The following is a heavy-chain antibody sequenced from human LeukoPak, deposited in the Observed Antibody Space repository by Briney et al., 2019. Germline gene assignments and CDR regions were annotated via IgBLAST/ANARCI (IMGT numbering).Heavy chain of an antibody. J-gene: IGHJ4*02. V-gene: IGHV3-21*01. CDR1: GFTFSSYS. D-gene: IGHD2-2*01. Sequence: GGSLRLSCAASGFTFSSYSMNWVRQAPGKGLEWVSSISSSSSYIYYADSVKGRFTISRDNAKNSLYLQMNSLRAEDTAVYYCARDPEWASVAVPAAIDYWGQGTLVTVSS. CDR2: ISSSSSYI. CDR3: ARDPEWASVAVPAAIDY.